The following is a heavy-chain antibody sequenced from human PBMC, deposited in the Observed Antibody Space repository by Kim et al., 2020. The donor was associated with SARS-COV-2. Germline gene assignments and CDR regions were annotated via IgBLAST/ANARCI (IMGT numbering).Heavy chain of an antibody. CDR1: GFTFTTYY. V-gene: IGHV3-7*01. CDR3: TRDGLGRGDV. CDR2: IKQDGGEK. J-gene: IGHJ6*03. Sequence: GGSLRHSCAASGFTFTTYYMSWVRQAPGKGPQWVANIKQDGGEKYYIDSVKGRFTISRDNAKNSVYLQMNNLRADDTGVYYCTRDGLGRGDVWGKGTTV.